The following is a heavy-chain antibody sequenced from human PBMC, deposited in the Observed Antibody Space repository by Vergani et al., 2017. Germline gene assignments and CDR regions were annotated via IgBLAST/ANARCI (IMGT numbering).Heavy chain of an antibody. Sequence: QVQLVESGGGVVQPGRSLRLSCAASGFTFSSYGMHWVRQAPGKGLEWVAVISYDGSKKYYADSVKGRFTISRDNSKNTLYLQMNSLRAEDTAVYYCATLAVAGSFDYWGQGTLVTVSS. V-gene: IGHV3-30*03. CDR1: GFTFSSYG. D-gene: IGHD6-19*01. J-gene: IGHJ4*02. CDR2: ISYDGSKK. CDR3: ATLAVAGSFDY.